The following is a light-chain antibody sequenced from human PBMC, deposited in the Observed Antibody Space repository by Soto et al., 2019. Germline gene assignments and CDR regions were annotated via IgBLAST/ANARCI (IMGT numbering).Light chain of an antibody. V-gene: IGKV1-39*01. CDR1: QSISSY. J-gene: IGKJ1*01. CDR3: QQSYSTPPT. CDR2: AAS. Sequence: DIQMTQSPSTLSGSVGDRVTITCRASQSISSYLNWYQQKPGKAPKLLIYAASSLQSGVPSRFSGSASGTDFTLTISSLQPEDFATYYCQQSYSTPPTFGQGTKVDIK.